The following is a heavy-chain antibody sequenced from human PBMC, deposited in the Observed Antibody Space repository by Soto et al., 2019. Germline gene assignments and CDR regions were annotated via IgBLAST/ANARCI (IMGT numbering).Heavy chain of an antibody. Sequence: SESLSPPCLVSGLSVSSYTWSWVRQPANKGLEWIGRVFSSVSATYNPSLKSRVSISMDTPENRISLKLDSVTAADAGVYFCARDGMTTGDTWGPGTLVTVSS. CDR3: ARDGMTTGDT. V-gene: IGHV4-4*07. J-gene: IGHJ4*02. CDR1: GLSVSSYT. CDR2: VFSSVSA. D-gene: IGHD2-21*02.